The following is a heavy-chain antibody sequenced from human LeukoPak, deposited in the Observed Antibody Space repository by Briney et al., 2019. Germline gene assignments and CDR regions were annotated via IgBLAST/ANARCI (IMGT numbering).Heavy chain of an antibody. J-gene: IGHJ3*02. D-gene: IGHD1-7*01. CDR3: ARDQLELRAFDI. CDR2: ISSSSSYI. V-gene: IGHV3-21*01. CDR1: GFTFSSYS. Sequence: GGSLRLSCAASGFTFSSYSMNWVRQAPGKGLDWVSSISSSSSYIYYADSVKGRFTISRDNAKNSLYLQMNSLRAEDTAVYYCARDQLELRAFDIWGQGTMVAVSS.